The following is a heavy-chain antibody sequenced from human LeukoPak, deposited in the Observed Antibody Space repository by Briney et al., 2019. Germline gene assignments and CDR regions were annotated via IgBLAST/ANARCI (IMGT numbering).Heavy chain of an antibody. Sequence: GGSLRLSCAPSGFTFSAYAMTWVRQAPGKGLEWVSSIGSSGSTYHADSVKGRFTISRDNSKSTLYLHMSSLRAEDTAVYYCAKGTSWMSPYFYMEDWGTGTTVTVS. D-gene: IGHD1-14*01. CDR2: IGSSGST. CDR3: AKGTSWMSPYFYMED. J-gene: IGHJ6*03. CDR1: GFTFSAYA. V-gene: IGHV3-23*01.